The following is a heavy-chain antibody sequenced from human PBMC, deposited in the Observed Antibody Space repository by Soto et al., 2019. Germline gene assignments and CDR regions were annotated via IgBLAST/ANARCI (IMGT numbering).Heavy chain of an antibody. Sequence: EVQLLESGGGLVQPGGSLRLSCAASGFTFSSYAMSWVRQAPGKGLEWVSAISGSGGSTYYADSVKGRFTISRDNSKNTLYLQMNSLRAEDTAVYYCAKDRTEYCSSTSCYGGGFGYWGQGTLVTVSS. D-gene: IGHD2-2*01. CDR1: GFTFSSYA. CDR3: AKDRTEYCSSTSCYGGGFGY. V-gene: IGHV3-23*01. CDR2: ISGSGGST. J-gene: IGHJ4*02.